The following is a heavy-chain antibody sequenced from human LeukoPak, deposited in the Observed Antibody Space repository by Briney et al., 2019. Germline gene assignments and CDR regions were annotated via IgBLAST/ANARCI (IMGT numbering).Heavy chain of an antibody. CDR1: GFTFSNAW. J-gene: IGHJ4*02. V-gene: IGHV3-15*01. Sequence: GGSLRLSCAASGFTFSNAWMSWVRQAPGKGLEWVGRIKSKTDGGTTDYAAPVKGRFTISRDDSKNTLYLQMNSLKTEDTAVYYCTTDYGGNSDFDYWGQGTLVTVSS. D-gene: IGHD4-23*01. CDR3: TTDYGGNSDFDY. CDR2: IKSKTDGGTT.